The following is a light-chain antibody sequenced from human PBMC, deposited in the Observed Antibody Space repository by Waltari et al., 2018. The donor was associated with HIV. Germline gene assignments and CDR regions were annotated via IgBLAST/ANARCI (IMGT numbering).Light chain of an antibody. Sequence: QSALTQPRSVSGSPGQSVTISCTGTSSDVGGYNSVPWYQQNPGKAPKFIIYDVTNRPSGVPDRFSGSKSGNTASLTISELQAMDEADYYCQAWDSSTVVFGGGTKLTVL. J-gene: IGLJ2*01. CDR1: SSDVGGYNS. CDR3: QAWDSSTVV. CDR2: DVT. V-gene: IGLV2-11*01.